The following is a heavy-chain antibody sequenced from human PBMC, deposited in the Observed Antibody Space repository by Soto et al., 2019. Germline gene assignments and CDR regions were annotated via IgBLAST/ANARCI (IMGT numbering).Heavy chain of an antibody. CDR1: GGSISTYF. CDR2: ISYSGST. D-gene: IGHD4-4*01. Sequence: SETLSLTCTVSGGSISTYFWSWIRQPPGKGLEWIGYISYSGSTNYNPSLKSRVTISVDTSKNQFSLKLSSMTAADTALYYCARDQGETTEAYLDYWGQGALVTVSS. V-gene: IGHV4-59*01. CDR3: ARDQGETTEAYLDY. J-gene: IGHJ4*02.